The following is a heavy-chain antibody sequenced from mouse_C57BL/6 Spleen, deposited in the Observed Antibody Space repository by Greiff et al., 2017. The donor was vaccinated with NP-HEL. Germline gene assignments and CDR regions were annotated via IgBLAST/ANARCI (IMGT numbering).Heavy chain of an antibody. CDR3: ARWGYGSSYDFDY. Sequence: VQLQQSGAELVKPGASVKISCKASGYAFSSYWMNWVKQRPGKGLEWIGQIYPGDGDTNYNGKFKGKATLTADKSSSTAYMQLSSLTSEDSAVYVCARWGYGSSYDFDYWGQGTTLTVSS. CDR1: GYAFSSYW. V-gene: IGHV1-80*01. CDR2: IYPGDGDT. D-gene: IGHD1-1*01. J-gene: IGHJ2*01.